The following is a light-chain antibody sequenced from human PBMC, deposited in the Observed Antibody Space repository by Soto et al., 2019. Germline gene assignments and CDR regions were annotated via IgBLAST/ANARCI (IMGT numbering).Light chain of an antibody. Sequence: QLVLTQPPSASGTPGQRVTISCSGSSSNIGSNSVTWYQQLPGTAPKLLIYRSDQRPSGVPDRVSASKSGTSASLAISGLQSEDEADYYCAAWDDSLSGVAFGGGTKLTVL. V-gene: IGLV1-44*01. CDR3: AAWDDSLSGVA. CDR1: SSNIGSNS. CDR2: RSD. J-gene: IGLJ2*01.